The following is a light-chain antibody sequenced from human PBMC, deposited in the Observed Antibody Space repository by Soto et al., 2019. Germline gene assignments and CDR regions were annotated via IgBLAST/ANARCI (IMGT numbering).Light chain of an antibody. J-gene: IGKJ2*01. V-gene: IGKV1-27*01. CDR1: QGINSF. CDR2: AAS. Sequence: DIQMTQSPSSLSASIGDRVTITCRASQGINSFLAWYQQKPGKVPKLLIYAASTLQSGVPSRFSGSGSGTDFTFTISSLQPEDVATYYCLQYNSYPQTFGQGTKVEIK. CDR3: LQYNSYPQT.